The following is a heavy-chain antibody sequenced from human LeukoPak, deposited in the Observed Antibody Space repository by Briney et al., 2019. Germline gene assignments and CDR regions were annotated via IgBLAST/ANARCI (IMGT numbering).Heavy chain of an antibody. Sequence: GGSLRLSCAASGFTFTSYWMSWARQAPGKGLEWVANIKQDGSEKYCVDSVKGRFTISRDDTKNSLYLQTNSLRAEDTAVYYCARERTGALDYWGQGTLVTVSS. J-gene: IGHJ4*02. CDR3: ARERTGALDY. CDR1: GFTFTSYW. D-gene: IGHD7-27*01. CDR2: IKQDGSEK. V-gene: IGHV3-7*01.